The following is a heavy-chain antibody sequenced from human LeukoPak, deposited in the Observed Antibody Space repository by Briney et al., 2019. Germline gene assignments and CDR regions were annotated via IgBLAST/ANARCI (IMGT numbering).Heavy chain of an antibody. CDR1: GFTFSSYA. V-gene: IGHV3-23*01. J-gene: IGHJ6*03. CDR2: LTGSGGNT. CDR3: VKFCGIQHYNYHMDV. Sequence: GGSLRLTCAASGFTFSSYAMSWVRQAPGKGLEWVSGLTGSGGNTYYADSVKGRFTISRDNSKNTLSLQMNSLRAEDAAVYYCVKFCGIQHYNYHMDVWGKGTTVTVSS. D-gene: IGHD1-14*01.